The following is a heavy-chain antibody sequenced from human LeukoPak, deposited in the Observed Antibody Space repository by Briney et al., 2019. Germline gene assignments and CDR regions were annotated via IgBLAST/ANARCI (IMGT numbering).Heavy chain of an antibody. D-gene: IGHD5-24*01. CDR1: GASIVRDY. CDR3: AREHRGRDGYTLDY. CDR2: VYETGSR. Sequence: SETLSLTCTVSGASIVRDYWSWVRQPPGTGLQWIGYVYETGSRNYNPSLERRVSISLDRSKNQFSLRLDSVTAADTAMYYCAREHRGRDGYTLDYWGQGILVTVSS. J-gene: IGHJ4*02. V-gene: IGHV4-59*12.